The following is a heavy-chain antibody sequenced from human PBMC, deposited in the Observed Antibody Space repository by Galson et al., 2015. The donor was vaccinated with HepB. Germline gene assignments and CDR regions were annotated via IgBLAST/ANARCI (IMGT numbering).Heavy chain of an antibody. CDR3: AKDQNCTKSVCYTYFYNGMDV. J-gene: IGHJ6*02. CDR1: KFSFSDYA. V-gene: IGHV3-23*01. Sequence: SLRLSCAASKFSFSDYAMSWVRQAPGKGLEWLSFISGSGISTYYANSVKGRFTFPRDNSNNMLYLQMNSLRAEDTAVYYCAKDQNCTKSVCYTYFYNGMDVWGQGTTVTVSS. CDR2: ISGSGIST. D-gene: IGHD2-8*01.